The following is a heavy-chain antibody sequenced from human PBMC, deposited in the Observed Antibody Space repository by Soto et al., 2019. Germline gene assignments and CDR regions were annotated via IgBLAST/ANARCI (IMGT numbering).Heavy chain of an antibody. CDR3: ARVSSGRGYYYYYGMDV. Sequence: QVQLVQSGAEVKKPGSSVKVSCKASGGTFSRYAISWVRQAPGQGLEWMGGIIPIFGTANYAQTFQGRVTITADESTSTAYMELSSLRSEDTAVYYCARVSSGRGYYYYYGMDVWGQGTTVTVSS. D-gene: IGHD1-26*01. CDR1: GGTFSRYA. V-gene: IGHV1-69*12. CDR2: IIPIFGTA. J-gene: IGHJ6*02.